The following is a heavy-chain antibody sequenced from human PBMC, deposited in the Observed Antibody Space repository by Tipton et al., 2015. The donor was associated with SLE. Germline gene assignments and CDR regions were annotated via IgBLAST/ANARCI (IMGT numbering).Heavy chain of an antibody. CDR2: ISYTETT. CDR3: ARATDWNLSPDV. J-gene: IGHJ6*04. Sequence: LRLSCTVSGISISSAGYSWSWIRQSPGKGLEWIGYISYTETTKYNPSLESRVIISVDTSKNQFSLRLSSVTAADTAMYYCARATDWNLSPDVWGKGTTVTVSS. V-gene: IGHV4-61*08. CDR1: GISISSAGYS. D-gene: IGHD1-7*01.